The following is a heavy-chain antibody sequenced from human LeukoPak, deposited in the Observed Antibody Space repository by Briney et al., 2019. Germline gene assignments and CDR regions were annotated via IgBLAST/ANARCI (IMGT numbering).Heavy chain of an antibody. CDR2: IYPGDSDT. CDR1: GNSFTNYW. CDR3: ARRYSGSDFYFDY. J-gene: IGHJ4*02. V-gene: IGHV5-51*01. D-gene: IGHD5-12*01. Sequence: GESLKISCKGSGNSFTNYWIGWVRQMPGKGLEWVGIIYPGDSDTRYSPSFQGQVTMSVDKSISTAYLQWSSLKASDTAMYYCARRYSGSDFYFDYWGQGTLVTVSS.